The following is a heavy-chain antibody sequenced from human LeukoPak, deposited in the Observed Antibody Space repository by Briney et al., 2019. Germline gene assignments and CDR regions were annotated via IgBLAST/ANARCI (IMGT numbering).Heavy chain of an antibody. V-gene: IGHV3-48*02. J-gene: IGHJ4*02. CDR2: ISTSGSTI. CDR3: ARDLITTVLGEADY. Sequence: GGSLRLSCAASGFTFSNYNMNWVRQAPGKGLEWVSYISTSGSTIYYADSVKGRFTISRDNAENSLYLQMNSLRDEDTAVYYCARDLITTVLGEADYWGQGTLVTVSS. CDR1: GFTFSNYN. D-gene: IGHD3-10*01.